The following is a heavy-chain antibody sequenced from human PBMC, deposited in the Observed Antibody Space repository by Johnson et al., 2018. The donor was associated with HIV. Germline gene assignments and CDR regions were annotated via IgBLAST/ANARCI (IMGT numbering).Heavy chain of an antibody. V-gene: IGHV3-7*01. CDR2: IKQDGSEK. J-gene: IGHJ3*02. CDR3: ARDNGDTIFGVVIREGAFDI. Sequence: MLLVESGGGLVQPGGSLRLSCAASGFTFSNYWMSWVRQAQGKGLEWVANIKQDGSEKYYVDSVKGRFTISRDNAKNSLYLQMNSLRAEDTAVYYCARDNGDTIFGVVIREGAFDIWGQGTMVTVSS. D-gene: IGHD3-3*01. CDR1: GFTFSNYW.